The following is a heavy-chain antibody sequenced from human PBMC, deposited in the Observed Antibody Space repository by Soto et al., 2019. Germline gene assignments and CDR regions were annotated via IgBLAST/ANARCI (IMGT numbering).Heavy chain of an antibody. V-gene: IGHV3-48*01. CDR3: ARDPSAPRY. CDR2: ISSSGTTI. Sequence: GGSLSLSCAASGFTFSSHGINWVRQAPGKGLEWVSYISSSGTTIYYADSVKGRFTISRDNANNSLFLQMNSLRAEDTAVYYCARDPSAPRYWGQGTLVTVSS. J-gene: IGHJ4*02. CDR1: GFTFSSHG.